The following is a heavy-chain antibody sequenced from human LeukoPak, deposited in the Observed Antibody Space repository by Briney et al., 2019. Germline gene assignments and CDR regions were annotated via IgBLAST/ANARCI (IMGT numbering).Heavy chain of an antibody. J-gene: IGHJ6*02. D-gene: IGHD3-3*01. V-gene: IGHV1-18*01. CDR1: GYTFTSYG. Sequence: ASVQVSCKASGYTFTSYGISWVRQAPGQGLEWMGWISAYNGNTNYAQKLQGRVTMTTDTSTCTAYMELRSLRSDDTAVYYCARVQAKYYDFWSGYYDYYYYGMDVWGQGTTVTVSS. CDR2: ISAYNGNT. CDR3: ARVQAKYYDFWSGYYDYYYYGMDV.